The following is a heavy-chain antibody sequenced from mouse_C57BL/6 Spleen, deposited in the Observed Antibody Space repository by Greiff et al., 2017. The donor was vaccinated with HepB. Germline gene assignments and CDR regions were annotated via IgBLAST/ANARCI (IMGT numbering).Heavy chain of an antibody. CDR2: INPNNGGT. D-gene: IGHD1-1*01. CDR3: AISLITTVVATRYFDV. V-gene: IGHV1-18*01. Sequence: EVQLQQSGPELVKPGASVKIPCKASGYTFTDYNMDWVKQSHGKSLEWIGDINPNNGGTIYNQKFKGKATLTVDKSSSTAYMELRSLTSEDTAVYYCAISLITTVVATRYFDVWGTGTTVTVSS. CDR1: GYTFTDYN. J-gene: IGHJ1*03.